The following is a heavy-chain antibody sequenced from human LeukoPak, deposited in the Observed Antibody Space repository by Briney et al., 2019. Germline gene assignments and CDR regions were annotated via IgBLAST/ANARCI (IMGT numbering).Heavy chain of an antibody. CDR3: ARGAESKILWFGELPFDY. CDR1: GGSFSGYY. V-gene: IGHV4-34*01. D-gene: IGHD3-10*01. CDR2: INRSGST. J-gene: IGHJ4*02. Sequence: PSETLSLTCAVYGGSFSGYYWSWIRQPPGKGLEWIGEINRSGSTNYNPSLKSRVTISVDTSKNQFSLKLSSVTAADTAVYYCARGAESKILWFGELPFDYWGQGTLVTVSS.